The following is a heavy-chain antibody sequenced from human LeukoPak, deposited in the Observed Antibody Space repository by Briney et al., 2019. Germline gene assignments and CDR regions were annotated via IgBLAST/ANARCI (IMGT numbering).Heavy chain of an antibody. CDR1: GGTFSSYA. CDR2: IIPIFGTA. D-gene: IGHD3-16*02. J-gene: IGHJ5*02. CDR3: ARGGGFLGELSFDWFDP. Sequence: SVKVSCKASGGTFSSYAISWVRQAPGQGLEWMGRIIPIFGTANYAQKFQGRVTITTDESTSTAYMELSSLRSEDTAVYYCARGGGFLGELSFDWFDPWGQGTLVTVSS. V-gene: IGHV1-69*05.